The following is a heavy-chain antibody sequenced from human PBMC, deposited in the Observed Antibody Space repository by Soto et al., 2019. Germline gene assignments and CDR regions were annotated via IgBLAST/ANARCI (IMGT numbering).Heavy chain of an antibody. V-gene: IGHV3-11*04. D-gene: IGHD3-10*01. Sequence: QVQLVESGGGLVKPGGSLRLSCAASGFSFTDYYMTWIRQPPGKGLEWISYISISGTTIFYAVSVRGRFTVSRDNAKTSLYLQMNSLRVEDTAVYYCARGRGGRSQDWGQGTLVTVSS. CDR2: ISISGTTI. CDR3: ARGRGGRSQD. J-gene: IGHJ4*02. CDR1: GFSFTDYY.